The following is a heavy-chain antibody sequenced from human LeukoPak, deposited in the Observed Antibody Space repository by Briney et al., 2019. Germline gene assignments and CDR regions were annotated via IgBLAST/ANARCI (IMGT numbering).Heavy chain of an antibody. CDR2: ITTYNDKA. J-gene: IGHJ4*02. CDR1: GYTFAAYG. CDR3: ARDLRGNVHFDY. V-gene: IGHV1-18*01. Sequence: GASVKVSCKTSGYTFAAYGINWVRQALGQGLEWMGRITTYNDKANYAQKFQGRVTLTTDTSTNTAFMELRSLRSDDTAIYFCARDLRGNVHFDYWGQGTLVTVSS. D-gene: IGHD1-1*01.